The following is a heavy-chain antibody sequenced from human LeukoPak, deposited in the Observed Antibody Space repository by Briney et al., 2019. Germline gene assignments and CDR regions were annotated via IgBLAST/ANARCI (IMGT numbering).Heavy chain of an antibody. CDR1: GLTFSSNA. V-gene: IGHV3-30*03. CDR3: ASWGFYGDYTKYYFDY. Sequence: PGGSLRLSCADSGLTFSSNAMGWVRQAPGKGLEWVAIVSYDGSNRFYADSVKGRFTISRDNSQNTVSLQMDSLRGEDTAVCYCASWGFYGDYTKYYFDYWGQGTLVTVSS. J-gene: IGHJ4*02. D-gene: IGHD4-17*01. CDR2: VSYDGSNR.